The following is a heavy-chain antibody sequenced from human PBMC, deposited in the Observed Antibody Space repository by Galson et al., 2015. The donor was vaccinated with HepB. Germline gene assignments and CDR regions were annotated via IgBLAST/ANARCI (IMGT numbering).Heavy chain of an antibody. J-gene: IGHJ4*02. V-gene: IGHV3-30*18. CDR2: ISYDGSDE. D-gene: IGHD6-19*01. CDR3: AKDKQWLVKVFDY. CDR1: GFTFSSYG. Sequence: SLRLSCAASGFTFSSYGMHWVRQAPGKGLEWVAVISYDGSDEYYADSVKGRFTISRDNSKNTLYLQMNSLRAEDTAVYYCAKDKQWLVKVFDYWGQGTLVTVSS.